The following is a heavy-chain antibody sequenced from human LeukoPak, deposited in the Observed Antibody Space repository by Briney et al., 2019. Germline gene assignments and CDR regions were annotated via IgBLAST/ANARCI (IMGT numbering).Heavy chain of an antibody. CDR1: GFTFSSYW. CDR3: ASCSSTSCVRGFDY. D-gene: IGHD2-2*01. Sequence: GGSLRLSCAASGFTFSSYWMSWVRQAPGKGLEWVANIKQDGSEKYYVDSVKGRFTISRDNAKNSLYLQMNSLRAEDTAVYYCASCSSTSCVRGFDYWGQGTLVTVSS. V-gene: IGHV3-7*01. CDR2: IKQDGSEK. J-gene: IGHJ4*02.